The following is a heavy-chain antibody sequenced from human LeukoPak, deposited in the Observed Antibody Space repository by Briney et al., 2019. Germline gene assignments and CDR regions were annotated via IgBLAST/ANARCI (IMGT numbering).Heavy chain of an antibody. D-gene: IGHD3-22*01. CDR2: ISWNSGSI. Sequence: PGRSLRLSCAASGFTFDDYAMHWVRQAPGKGLEWVSGISWNSGSIGYADSVKGRFTISRDNAKNSLYLQMNSLRAEDTAVYYCARVNPDYYDSSGYPHDAFDIWGQGTMVTVSS. CDR3: ARVNPDYYDSSGYPHDAFDI. CDR1: GFTFDDYA. J-gene: IGHJ3*02. V-gene: IGHV3-9*01.